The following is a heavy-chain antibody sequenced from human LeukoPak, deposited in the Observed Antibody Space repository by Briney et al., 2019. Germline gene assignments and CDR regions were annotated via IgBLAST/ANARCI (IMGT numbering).Heavy chain of an antibody. J-gene: IGHJ5*02. CDR2: IIPIFGAA. Sequence: ASVKVSCKASGYTFSNYGISWVRQAPGQGLEWMGGIIPIFGAANYAQKFQGRVTITADESTSTAYMELSSLRSEDTAVYYCARGVTTSPMHPWGQGTLVTVSS. V-gene: IGHV1-69*13. CDR1: GYTFSNYG. CDR3: ARGVTTSPMHP. D-gene: IGHD4-17*01.